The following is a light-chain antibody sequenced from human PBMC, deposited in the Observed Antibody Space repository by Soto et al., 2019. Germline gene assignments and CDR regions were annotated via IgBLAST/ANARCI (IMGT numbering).Light chain of an antibody. Sequence: EIVLTQSPATLSLSPGERATLSCRASQSVSSYLAWYQQKPGQAPRLLIYDASNRATGIPARFSGSGSETDFTLTISSLEPEDFAVYYCQKRYSWPPITFGQGTRLEIK. CDR1: QSVSSY. V-gene: IGKV3-11*01. CDR2: DAS. CDR3: QKRYSWPPIT. J-gene: IGKJ5*01.